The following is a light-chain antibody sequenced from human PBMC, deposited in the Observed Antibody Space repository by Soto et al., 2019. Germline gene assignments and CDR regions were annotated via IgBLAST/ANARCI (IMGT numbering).Light chain of an antibody. CDR3: MQVLQTPLT. CDR2: LGS. J-gene: IGKJ4*01. CDR1: QSLLHSNGYNY. V-gene: IGKV2-28*01. Sequence: DIVMTQSPLSLSVTPGEPASISCRSSQSLLHSNGYNYLGWFLQKPGQSPQLLIYLGSGRASGVPDRFSGSGSGTDFTLKISRVEAEDVGVYYCMQVLQTPLTFGGGTKVEIK.